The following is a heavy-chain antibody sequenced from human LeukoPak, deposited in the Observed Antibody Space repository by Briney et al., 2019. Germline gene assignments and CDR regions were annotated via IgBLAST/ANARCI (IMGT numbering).Heavy chain of an antibody. CDR3: ARRGGYGGHDFGGGPEGYLDF. Sequence: GGSLRLSCAASGFTVSTHYMNWVRQAPGKGLEWVSVIETGDKASYADSVKGRFTISRDDSNNKVFLHLNSVRVEDTAVYYCARRGGYGGHDFGGGPEGYLDFWGQGTVVTVSS. V-gene: IGHV3-53*01. CDR1: GFTVSTHY. CDR2: IETGDKA. D-gene: IGHD5-12*01. J-gene: IGHJ4*02.